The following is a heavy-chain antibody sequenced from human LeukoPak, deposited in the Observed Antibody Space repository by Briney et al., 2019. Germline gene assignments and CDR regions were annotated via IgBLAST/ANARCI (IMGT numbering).Heavy chain of an antibody. CDR3: ASTGDYALKD. D-gene: IGHD7-27*01. V-gene: IGHV3-11*01. Sequence: GGSLRLSCAASGFAFSDYYMSWIRQAPGKGLEWVSSISGSGSTIDYADSVKGRFTISRDNAKNSLYLQMSSLRAEDTAVYYCASTGDYALKDWGPGTLVTVSS. J-gene: IGHJ4*02. CDR2: ISGSGSTI. CDR1: GFAFSDYY.